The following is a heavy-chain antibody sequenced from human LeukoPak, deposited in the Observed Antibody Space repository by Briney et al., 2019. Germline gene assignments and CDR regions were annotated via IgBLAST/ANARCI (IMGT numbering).Heavy chain of an antibody. CDR3: ARGYYYYYMDV. J-gene: IGHJ6*03. CDR2: ISAYNGNT. CDR1: GYTFTSYG. V-gene: IGHV1-18*01. Sequence: ASVKVSCKASGYTFTSYGISWVRQAPGQGLEWMGWISAYNGNTNYAQKLQGRVTMTRDTSISTAYMELSRLRSDDTAVYYCARGYYYYYMDVWGKGTTVTVSS.